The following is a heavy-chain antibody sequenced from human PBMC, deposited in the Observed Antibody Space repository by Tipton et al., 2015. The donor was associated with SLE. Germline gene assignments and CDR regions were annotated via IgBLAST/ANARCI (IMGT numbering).Heavy chain of an antibody. V-gene: IGHV1-18*01. J-gene: IGHJ5*02. CDR1: GYTFTSYG. Sequence: QLVQSGAEVKKPGASVKVSCKASGYTFTSYGISWVRQAPGQGLEWMGWISAYSGNTKYAQKLQGRVTMTTDTSTSTAYMELRSLRSDDTAVYYCARRLTIAVLPTAGTWFDPWGQGTLVTVSS. D-gene: IGHD2-2*01. CDR2: ISAYSGNT. CDR3: ARRLTIAVLPTAGTWFDP.